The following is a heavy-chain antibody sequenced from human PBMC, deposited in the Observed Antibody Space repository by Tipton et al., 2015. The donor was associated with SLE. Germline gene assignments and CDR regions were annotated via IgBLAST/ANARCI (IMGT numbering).Heavy chain of an antibody. CDR2: IYHRGTA. CDR3: ARYPESNYHWFGP. CDR1: GGSISSHY. D-gene: IGHD4-11*01. J-gene: IGHJ5*02. Sequence: TLSLTCPVSGGSISSHYWSWIRQPPGKGLEWIGSIYHRGTAYYNPSLKSRVTISVDTSKNQISLKLSSVTAADTAVYYCARYPESNYHWFGPWGQGALVTVSA. V-gene: IGHV4-59*11.